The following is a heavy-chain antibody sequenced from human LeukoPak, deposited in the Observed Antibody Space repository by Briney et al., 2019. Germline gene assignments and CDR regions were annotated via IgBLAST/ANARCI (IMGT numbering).Heavy chain of an antibody. CDR3: ARVVDPGGYYYFYYMDV. D-gene: IGHD3-16*01. J-gene: IGHJ6*03. V-gene: IGHV4-34*01. Sequence: PSETLSLTCAVYGGSFSGYYWTWIRQPPGKGLEWIGEMNHSGSANYNPSLKSRVTISVDTSKNQCSLRLSSVTAADTAVYYCARVVDPGGYYYFYYMDVWGKGTTVTVSS. CDR1: GGSFSGYY. CDR2: MNHSGSA.